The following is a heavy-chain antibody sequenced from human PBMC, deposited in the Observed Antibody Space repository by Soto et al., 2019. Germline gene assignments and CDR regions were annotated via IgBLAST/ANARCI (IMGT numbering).Heavy chain of an antibody. D-gene: IGHD6-6*01. Sequence: PGGSLRLCCAASGFTVSSYAVSWARQTPGKGLEWVSTISASGAYTYYADSVKGRFTISRDNSKNTLYLQMRSLRAGDTATYYCAKEVIAARPYYFDYWSQGTLVTVSS. CDR1: GFTVSSYA. J-gene: IGHJ4*02. CDR3: AKEVIAARPYYFDY. V-gene: IGHV3-23*01. CDR2: ISASGAYT.